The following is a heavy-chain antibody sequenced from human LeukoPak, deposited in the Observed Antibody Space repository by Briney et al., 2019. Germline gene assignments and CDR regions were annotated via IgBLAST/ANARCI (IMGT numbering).Heavy chain of an antibody. D-gene: IGHD5-18*01. CDR1: GFTFSSYS. CDR2: ISSSSSYI. V-gene: IGHV3-21*01. CDR3: AKGAGYSYGWTDY. J-gene: IGHJ4*02. Sequence: GGSLRLSCAASGFTFSSYSMNWVRQAPGKGLEWVSSISSSSSYIYYADSVKGRFNISRDNAKNSLYLQMNSLRAEDTAVYYCAKGAGYSYGWTDYWGQGTLVTVSS.